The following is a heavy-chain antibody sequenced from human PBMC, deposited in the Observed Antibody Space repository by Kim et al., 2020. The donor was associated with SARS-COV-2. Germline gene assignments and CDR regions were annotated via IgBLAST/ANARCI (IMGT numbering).Heavy chain of an antibody. CDR1: GGSISSSSYY. CDR2: IYYSGST. Sequence: SETLSLTCTVSGGSISSSSYYWGWIRQPPGKGLEWIGGIYYSGSTYYNPSLKSRVTISVDTSKNQFSLKLSSVTAADTAVYYCARDIRGALRGIVVVPAATFDPWGQGTLVTVSS. CDR3: ARDIRGALRGIVVVPAATFDP. V-gene: IGHV4-39*02. J-gene: IGHJ5*02. D-gene: IGHD2-2*01.